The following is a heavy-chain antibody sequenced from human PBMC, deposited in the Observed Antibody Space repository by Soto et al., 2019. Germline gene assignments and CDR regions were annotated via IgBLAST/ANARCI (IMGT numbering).Heavy chain of an antibody. V-gene: IGHV3-21*01. CDR1: GFTFSSYS. CDR3: ARDYYYGIDV. CDR2: ISSSSSYT. J-gene: IGHJ6*02. Sequence: EVQLVESGGGLVKPGGSLRLSCAASGFTFSSYSMNWVRQAPGKGLEWVSSISSSSSYTYYADSVEGRVTISRDNAKNSLYLQMNSLSAEDTAVYYCARDYYYGIDVWGQGTTVTVSS.